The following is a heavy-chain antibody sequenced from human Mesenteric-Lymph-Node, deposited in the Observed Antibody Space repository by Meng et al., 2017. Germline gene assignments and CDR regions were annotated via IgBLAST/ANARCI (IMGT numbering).Heavy chain of an antibody. CDR1: GFILTNFW. D-gene: IGHD6-13*01. Sequence: GESLKISCAASGFILTNFWLAWVRQAPGKGLEWVGNIRPGGSEINYVDSVRGRFTISRDNANNSLYLDMNILTTEDTAVYYCATKAAPGYGMDVWGQGTPVTVSS. J-gene: IGHJ6*02. V-gene: IGHV3-7*01. CDR3: ATKAAPGYGMDV. CDR2: IRPGGSEI.